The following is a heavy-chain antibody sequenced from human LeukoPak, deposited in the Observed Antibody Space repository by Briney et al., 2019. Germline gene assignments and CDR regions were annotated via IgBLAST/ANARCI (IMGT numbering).Heavy chain of an antibody. CDR1: GLTFSSYS. Sequence: PGGSLRLSCAASGLTFSSYSMNWVRQAPGKGLEWVSSISSSSGSTYYANSVKGRFTISRDNAKNSLYLQMNSLRAEDTAVYYCAKSRDIVATPFDYWGQGTLVTVSS. J-gene: IGHJ4*02. CDR2: ISSSSGST. D-gene: IGHD5-12*01. V-gene: IGHV3-48*04. CDR3: AKSRDIVATPFDY.